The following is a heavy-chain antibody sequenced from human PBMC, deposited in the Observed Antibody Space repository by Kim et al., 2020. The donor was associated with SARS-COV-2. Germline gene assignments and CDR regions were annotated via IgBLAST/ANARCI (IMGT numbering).Heavy chain of an antibody. V-gene: IGHV4-59*02. D-gene: IGHD1-1*01. CDR3: ARAHQLAPRGYGMDV. CDR2: VSYSGGS. CDR1: GDSVATDF. J-gene: IGHJ6*02. Sequence: SETLSLTCAVSGDSVATDFWTWVRQAPGKGLDWLGYVSYSGGSDYNPNLRGRRTISVDASRTHVSLRLTSRTAADTGVYFCARAHQLAPRGYGMDVWGQGTSVIVSS.